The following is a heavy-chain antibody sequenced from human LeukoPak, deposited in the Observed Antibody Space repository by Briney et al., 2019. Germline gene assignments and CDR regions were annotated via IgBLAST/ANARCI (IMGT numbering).Heavy chain of an antibody. CDR2: IYYSVTT. D-gene: IGHD4-17*01. J-gene: IGHJ6*02. CDR3: AREDPQTTVPEGMDV. CDR1: AGSISHYY. Sequence: PSETLSLTCTVSAGSISHYYWSWIRQSPGHGLEGIGYIYYSVTTNYNPSLKSRVTISVDTSRNQFTLQLRSVTAADTAVYYCAREDPQTTVPEGMDVWGQGTTVIVSS. V-gene: IGHV4-59*01.